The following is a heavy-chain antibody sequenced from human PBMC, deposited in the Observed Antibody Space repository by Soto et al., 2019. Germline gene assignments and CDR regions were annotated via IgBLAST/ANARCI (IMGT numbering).Heavy chain of an antibody. CDR3: ARGVVSTGYFDY. V-gene: IGHV3-72*01. CDR2: SRDKVHSHTT. CDR1: GFTFSDHY. D-gene: IGHD5-12*01. Sequence: EVQLAESGGGLVQPGGSLRLSCAASGFTFSDHYMDWVRQAPGKGLEWVGRSRDKVHSHTTEYAASVKGRFTISRGDSENSLYPDMNSLKTEDTAVYYCARGVVSTGYFDYWGQGTLVTVSS. J-gene: IGHJ4*02.